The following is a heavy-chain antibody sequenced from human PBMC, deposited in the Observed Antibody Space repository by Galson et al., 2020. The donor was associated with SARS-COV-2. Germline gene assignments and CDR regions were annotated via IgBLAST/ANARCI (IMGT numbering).Heavy chain of an antibody. CDR1: AFTFSDYY. CDR2: ISSSGSTI. J-gene: IGHJ6*02. CDR3: ARKLGSYGPGGVPPYYYYGMDV. Sequence: TAGSLRPSCAASAFTFSDYYMSWIRQAPGKGLEWGSYISSSGSTIYYADSVKGRFTISRDNAKNSLYLQMNSLRAEDTAVYYCARKLGSYGPGGVPPYYYYGMDVWGQGTTVTVSS. D-gene: IGHD5-18*01. V-gene: IGHV3-11*01.